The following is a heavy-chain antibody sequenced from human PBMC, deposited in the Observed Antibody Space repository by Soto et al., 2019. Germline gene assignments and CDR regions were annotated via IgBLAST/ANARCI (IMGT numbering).Heavy chain of an antibody. J-gene: IGHJ5*02. CDR1: GYSFTSNW. Sequence: GESLKISCKGSGYSFTSNWIGWVRQMPGKGLEWMGIIYPGDSDTRYSPSFQGQVTISAYKSFSTAYLQWSSLKASDTAMYYCAGHSDSRGLWFGELLYSFDPWGQGTLVTVSS. CDR3: AGHSDSRGLWFGELLYSFDP. D-gene: IGHD3-10*01. CDR2: IYPGDSDT. V-gene: IGHV5-51*01.